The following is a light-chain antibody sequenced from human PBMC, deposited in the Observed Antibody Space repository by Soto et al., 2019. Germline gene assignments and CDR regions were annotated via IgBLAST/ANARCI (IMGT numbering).Light chain of an antibody. J-gene: IGLJ1*01. CDR3: CSYVGATTYV. CDR2: EGI. CDR1: SSTVGGFNV. Sequence: QSALTQPASVSGSPGQSITITCTGTSSTVGGFNVVSWYQQHPGKAPKVIISEGIKRPSGVSNRFSGSNSGSTASLTISRLQAEDEADYYCCSYVGATTYVFGTGTKVTV. V-gene: IGLV2-23*01.